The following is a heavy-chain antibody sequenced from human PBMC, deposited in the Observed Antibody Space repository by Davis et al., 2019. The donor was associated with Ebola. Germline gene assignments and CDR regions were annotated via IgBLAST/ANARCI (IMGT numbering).Heavy chain of an antibody. D-gene: IGHD6-13*01. CDR1: GDTLSSYA. Sequence: AASVKVSCKAVGDTLSSYAMTWVRQAPGQGLEWMGGIIPVFRTANYAQKFQGRVTITADKSTSTAYMELSSLRSEDTAVYYCARGIAAANDYWGQGTLVTVSS. CDR2: IIPVFRTA. CDR3: ARGIAAANDY. V-gene: IGHV1-69*06. J-gene: IGHJ4*02.